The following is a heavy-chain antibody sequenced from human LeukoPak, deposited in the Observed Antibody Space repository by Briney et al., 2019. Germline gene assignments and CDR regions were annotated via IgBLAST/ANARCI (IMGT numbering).Heavy chain of an antibody. V-gene: IGHV4-30-4*08. CDR2: IYYSGST. D-gene: IGHD2-2*01. CDR3: ARGGGYCSSTSCSGFDY. Sequence: SQTLSLTCTVSGGPNSSGDYYWSWIRQPPGEGLEWIGYIYYSGSTYYNPSLKSRVTISVDTSKNQFSLKLSSVTAADTAVYYCARGGGYCSSTSCSGFDYWGQGTLVTVSS. CDR1: GGPNSSGDYY. J-gene: IGHJ4*02.